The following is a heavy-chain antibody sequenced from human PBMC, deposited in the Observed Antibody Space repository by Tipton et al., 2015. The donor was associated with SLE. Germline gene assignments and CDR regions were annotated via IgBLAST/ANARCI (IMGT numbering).Heavy chain of an antibody. D-gene: IGHD3-10*01. CDR1: GGSISNYY. Sequence: TLSLTCTVSGGSISNYYWSWIRQPPGKGLEWIGYVYYSGSTNCNPSLESRLTISVDTSKNQFSLKLNSVTAADTAVYYCARGSSAFEIWGQGTLVTVSS. V-gene: IGHV4-59*01. CDR2: VYYSGST. CDR3: ARGSSAFEI. J-gene: IGHJ3*02.